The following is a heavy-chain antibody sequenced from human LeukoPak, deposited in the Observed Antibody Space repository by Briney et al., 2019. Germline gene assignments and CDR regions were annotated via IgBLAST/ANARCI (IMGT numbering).Heavy chain of an antibody. CDR3: ARGEDYGDYFDY. CDR2: IYSGGST. Sequence: GGSLRLSCAASGFSFSGFGMNWVRQAPGKGLEWVSVIYSGGSTYYADSVKGRFTISRDNSKNALYLQMNSLRAEDTAVYYCARGEDYGDYFDYWGQGTLVTVSS. D-gene: IGHD4-17*01. J-gene: IGHJ4*02. CDR1: GFSFSGFG. V-gene: IGHV3-53*01.